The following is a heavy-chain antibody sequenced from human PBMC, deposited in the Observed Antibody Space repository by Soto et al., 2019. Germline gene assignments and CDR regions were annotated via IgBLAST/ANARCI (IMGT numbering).Heavy chain of an antibody. CDR3: ARDRWTARANWFDP. Sequence: QVELQESGPGLLKPSETLSLTCSVFGGSIDDYYWSWARQAPGKGLEWIGHISDSGTTNFNPSLESRVTISVDRSRNLFSLKLRSVTAADTAVYYCARDRWTARANWFDPWGPGTLVTVSS. V-gene: IGHV4-59*01. CDR1: GGSIDDYY. CDR2: ISDSGTT. D-gene: IGHD3-16*02. J-gene: IGHJ5*02.